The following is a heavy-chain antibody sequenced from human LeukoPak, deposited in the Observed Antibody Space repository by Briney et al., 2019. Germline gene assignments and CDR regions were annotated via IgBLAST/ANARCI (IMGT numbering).Heavy chain of an antibody. D-gene: IGHD6-19*01. V-gene: IGHV4-4*07. J-gene: IGHJ6*02. Sequence: SETLSLTCTVSGGSISSYYWSWIRQPAGEGLEWIGRIYTSGSTNYNPSLKSRVTMSVDTSKNQFSLKLSSVTAADTAVYYCTAGYSSGWYGGMGVWGQGTTVTVSS. CDR2: IYTSGST. CDR1: GGSISSYY. CDR3: TAGYSSGWYGGMGV.